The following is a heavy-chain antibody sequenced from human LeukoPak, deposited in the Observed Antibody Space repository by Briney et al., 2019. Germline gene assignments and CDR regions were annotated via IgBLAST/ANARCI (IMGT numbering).Heavy chain of an antibody. Sequence: PGGSLRLSCAASGFTFSSYGMHWVRQVPGKGIEWVAVISYDGSNKYYADSVKGRFTISRDNSKNTLYPQMNSLRAEDTAVYYCAKLLWGYCSSTSCYKFDYWGQGTLVTVSS. CDR1: GFTFSSYG. D-gene: IGHD2-2*01. CDR3: AKLLWGYCSSTSCYKFDY. V-gene: IGHV3-30*18. J-gene: IGHJ4*02. CDR2: ISYDGSNK.